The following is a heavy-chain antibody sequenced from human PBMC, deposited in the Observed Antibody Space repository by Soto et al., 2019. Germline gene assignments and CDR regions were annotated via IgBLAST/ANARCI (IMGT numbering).Heavy chain of an antibody. Sequence: QVQLVESGGGVVQPGRSLRLSCAASGFTFSSYAIHWVRQAPGKGLEWVAVISDDGSNKYYADSVKGRFTISRDNSKNTMYLEMNSLRAEDTAVYYCARDSPQRRIAAAVTLAYWGQGTLVTVSS. CDR3: ARDSPQRRIAAAVTLAY. CDR2: ISDDGSNK. J-gene: IGHJ4*02. D-gene: IGHD6-13*01. V-gene: IGHV3-30-3*01. CDR1: GFTFSSYA.